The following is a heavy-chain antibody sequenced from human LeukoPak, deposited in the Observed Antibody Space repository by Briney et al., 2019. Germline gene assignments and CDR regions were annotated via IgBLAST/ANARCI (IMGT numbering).Heavy chain of an antibody. CDR3: ARRSGYDSSGYDY. CDR2: IYTSGST. V-gene: IGHV4-4*09. Sequence: SETLSLTCTVSGGSISSYYWSWIRKPPGKGLEWIGYIYTSGSTNYNPSLKSRVTISVDTSKNQFSLKLSSVTAADTAVYYCARRSGYDSSGYDYWGQGTLVTVSS. CDR1: GGSISSYY. J-gene: IGHJ4*02. D-gene: IGHD5-12*01.